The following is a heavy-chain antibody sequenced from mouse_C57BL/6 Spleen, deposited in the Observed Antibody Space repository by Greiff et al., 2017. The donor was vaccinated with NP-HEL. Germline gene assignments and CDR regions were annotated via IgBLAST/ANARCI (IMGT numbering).Heavy chain of an antibody. V-gene: IGHV1-69*01. CDR1: GYTFTSYW. D-gene: IGHD1-1*01. CDR3: ARRAYYYGSSYIDY. Sequence: QVQLQQPGAELVMPGASVKLSCKASGYTFTSYWMHWVKQRPGQGLEWIGEIDPSDSYTNYNQKFKGKSTLTVDKSSSTAYMPLSSLTSEDSAVYYCARRAYYYGSSYIDYWGQGTTLTVSS. CDR2: IDPSDSYT. J-gene: IGHJ2*01.